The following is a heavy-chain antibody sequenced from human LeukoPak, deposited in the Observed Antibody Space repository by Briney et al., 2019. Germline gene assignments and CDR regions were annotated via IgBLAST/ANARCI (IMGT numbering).Heavy chain of an antibody. V-gene: IGHV4-59*01. CDR1: GGSISSYY. CDR3: ASGSHSYYYYYMDV. Sequence: SETLSLTCTVSGGSISSYYWSWIRQPPGKGLEWIGYIYYSGSTNYNPSLKSRVTISVDTSKNQFSLKLSSVTAADTAVYYCASGSHSYYYYYMDVWGKGTTVTISS. D-gene: IGHD2-15*01. CDR2: IYYSGST. J-gene: IGHJ6*03.